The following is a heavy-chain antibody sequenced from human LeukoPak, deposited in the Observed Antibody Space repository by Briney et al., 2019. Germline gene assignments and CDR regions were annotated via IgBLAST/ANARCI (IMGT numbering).Heavy chain of an antibody. J-gene: IGHJ6*02. CDR2: ISYEGSNK. V-gene: IGHV3-30*03. CDR1: GFTFSGYG. Sequence: PGGSLRLSCAASGFTFSGYGMHWVRQAPGKGLEWVAVISYEGSNKYYADSLKGRFTISRDNSNHTVFLQMNSLRAEDTAVYYCVRESILWFGEPHMGGDYYYYGMDVWGQGTTVTVSS. CDR3: VRESILWFGEPHMGGDYYYYGMDV. D-gene: IGHD3-10*01.